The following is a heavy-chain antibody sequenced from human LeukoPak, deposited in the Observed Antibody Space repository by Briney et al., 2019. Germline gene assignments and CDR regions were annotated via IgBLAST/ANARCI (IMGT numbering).Heavy chain of an antibody. CDR3: ATLGGYYGPGYMHV. Sequence: SETLSLTCTVSGYSISSGYYWGWIRQPPGKGLEWSGSIYYSGSTYYNPSLKRRVTISVDTSKNQFSLKLSSVTAADTAVYYCATLGGYYGPGYMHVWGKGPTVPISS. D-gene: IGHD3-10*01. V-gene: IGHV4-38-2*02. CDR1: GYSISSGYY. CDR2: IYYSGST. J-gene: IGHJ6*03.